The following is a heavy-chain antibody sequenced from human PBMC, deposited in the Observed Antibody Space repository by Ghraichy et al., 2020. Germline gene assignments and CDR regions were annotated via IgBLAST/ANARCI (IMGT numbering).Heavy chain of an antibody. Sequence: GGSLRLSCAASGFTVSSNYMSWVRQAPGKGLEWVSVIYSGGSTYYADSVKGRFTISRDNSKNTLYLQMNSLGAEDTAVYYCARQYSYGAYGMDVWGQGTTVTVSS. CDR1: GFTVSSNY. CDR2: IYSGGST. CDR3: ARQYSYGAYGMDV. D-gene: IGHD5-18*01. V-gene: IGHV3-53*01. J-gene: IGHJ6*02.